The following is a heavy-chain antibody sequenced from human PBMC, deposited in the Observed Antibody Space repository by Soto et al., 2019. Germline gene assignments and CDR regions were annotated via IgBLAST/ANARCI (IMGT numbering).Heavy chain of an antibody. CDR3: ARVQATPFVVVVAAPIDY. CDR1: GYTFTSYG. V-gene: IGHV1-18*01. J-gene: IGHJ4*02. D-gene: IGHD2-15*01. CDR2: ISAYNGNT. Sequence: GASVKVSCKASGYTFTSYGIIWVRQAPGQGLEWMGWISAYNGNTNYAQKLQGRVTMTTDTSTSTAYMELRSLRSDDTAVYYCARVQATPFVVVVAAPIDYWGQGTLVTVSS.